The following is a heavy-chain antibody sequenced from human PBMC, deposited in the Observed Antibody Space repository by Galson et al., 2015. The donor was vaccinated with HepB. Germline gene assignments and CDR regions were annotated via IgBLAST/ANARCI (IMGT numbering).Heavy chain of an antibody. D-gene: IGHD3-10*01. CDR2: ISGSGRTT. Sequence: SLRLSCAVSGFAFTSNATCWVRQAPGKGLEWVSSISGSGRTTYNTKSVKGRFTISKDISTNTLYLQMNSLRAEDTAVYYCAKLKGPYGSENYSVGYWGQGALVAVSS. J-gene: IGHJ4*02. CDR1: GFAFTSNA. V-gene: IGHV3-23*01. CDR3: AKLKGPYGSENYSVGY.